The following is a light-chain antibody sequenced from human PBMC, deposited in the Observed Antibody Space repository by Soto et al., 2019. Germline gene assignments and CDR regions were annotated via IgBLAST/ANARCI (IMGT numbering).Light chain of an antibody. Sequence: EIVLTQSPGTLSLSPGESATLSCRASQSVKSNFLAWYQQIPGQAPRLLFYGASTRATGVPDRFSGSGSGTDFTLTISRLEPEDFAVYYCQQYSSSVVYTFGEGTKVEIK. CDR2: GAS. J-gene: IGKJ2*01. CDR3: QQYSSSVVYT. CDR1: QSVKSNF. V-gene: IGKV3-20*01.